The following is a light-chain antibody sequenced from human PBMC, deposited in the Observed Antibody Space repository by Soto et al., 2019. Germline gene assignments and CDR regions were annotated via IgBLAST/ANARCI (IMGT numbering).Light chain of an antibody. V-gene: IGKV3-20*01. Sequence: ETVLTQSPDIMYLYPEERATLSCRAGRTVGRSYLAWYQQKPGQAPRLLIFGTSTRATAIPDRFSGGGSGTDFTLTISRLDPEDYAVYFCQQDDSIPPWTFGQGTTGDIK. CDR3: QQDDSIPPWT. CDR2: GTS. J-gene: IGKJ1*01. CDR1: RTVGRSY.